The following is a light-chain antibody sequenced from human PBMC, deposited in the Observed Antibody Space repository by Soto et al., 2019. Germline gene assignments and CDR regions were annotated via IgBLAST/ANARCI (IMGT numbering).Light chain of an antibody. CDR1: SGHSSYA. CDR3: QTWGTGIRV. Sequence: QSVLTQSHSAYASLGASVKLTCTLSSGHSSYAIAWHQQQPEKGPRYLEKLNSDGSHSKGDGIPDRFSGASSGSERYLTIAILQCEDEADYSWQTWGTGIRVFGGGTKLTV. V-gene: IGLV4-69*01. J-gene: IGLJ2*01. CDR2: LNSDGSH.